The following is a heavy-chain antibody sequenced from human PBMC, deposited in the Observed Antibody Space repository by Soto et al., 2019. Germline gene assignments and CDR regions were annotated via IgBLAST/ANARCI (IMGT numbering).Heavy chain of an antibody. CDR3: AGGGWTTGAFDI. CDR2: INHSGST. Sequence: SETLSLTCAVYGGSFSGYYWSWIRQPPGKGLEWIGEINHSGSTNYNPSLKSRVTISVDTSKNQFSLKLSSVTAADTAVYYCAGGGWTTGAFDIWGQGTMVTVSS. J-gene: IGHJ3*02. V-gene: IGHV4-34*01. D-gene: IGHD6-19*01. CDR1: GGSFSGYY.